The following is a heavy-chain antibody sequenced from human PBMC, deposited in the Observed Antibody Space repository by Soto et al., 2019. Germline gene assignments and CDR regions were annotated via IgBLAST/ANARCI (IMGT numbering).Heavy chain of an antibody. V-gene: IGHV3-30-3*01. CDR3: ASPRLSSDGTTPIDY. J-gene: IGHJ4*02. Sequence: QVQLVESGGGVVQPGRSLRLSCAASGFTFSSYAMHWVRQAPGKGLEWVAVISYDGSNKYYADSVKGRFTISRDNSKNTLYLPMNSLRAADTAVYYCASPRLSSDGTTPIDYWGQGTLVTVSS. CDR2: ISYDGSNK. CDR1: GFTFSSYA. D-gene: IGHD1-1*01.